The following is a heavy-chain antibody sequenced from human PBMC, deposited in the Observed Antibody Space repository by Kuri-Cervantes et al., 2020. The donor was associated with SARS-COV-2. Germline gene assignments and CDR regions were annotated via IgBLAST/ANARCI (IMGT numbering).Heavy chain of an antibody. V-gene: IGHV4-30-4*08. CDR2: IYYSGST. J-gene: IGHJ3*02. Sequence: SETLSLTCTVSGGSIRSYYWSWIRQPPGKGLEWIGYIYYSGSTYYNPSLKSRVTISVDTSKNQFSLKLSSVTAADTAVYYCAREYGSGSYYVQIDIWGQGTMVTVSS. CDR3: AREYGSGSYYVQIDI. D-gene: IGHD3-10*01. CDR1: GGSIRSYY.